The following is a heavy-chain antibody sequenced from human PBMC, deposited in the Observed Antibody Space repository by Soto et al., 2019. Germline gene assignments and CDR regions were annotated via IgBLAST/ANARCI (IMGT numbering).Heavy chain of an antibody. CDR3: AKADGWGIGGYYFDY. CDR1: GFTFDDYA. D-gene: IGHD3-16*01. V-gene: IGHV3-9*01. J-gene: IGHJ4*02. Sequence: EVQLVESGGGLVQPGRSLRLSCAASGFTFDDYAMHWVRQAPGKGLEWVSGISWNSGSIGYADSVKGRFTISRDNAKNSLYLQMNRLRAEDTALYYCAKADGWGIGGYYFDYWGQVTLVTVSS. CDR2: ISWNSGSI.